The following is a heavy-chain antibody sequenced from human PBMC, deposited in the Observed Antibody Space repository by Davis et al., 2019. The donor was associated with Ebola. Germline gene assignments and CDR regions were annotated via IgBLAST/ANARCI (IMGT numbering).Heavy chain of an antibody. CDR3: AGYSSSSSDLYYYYGMDV. CDR1: GGSISSSSYY. D-gene: IGHD6-6*01. V-gene: IGHV4-39*07. CDR2: IYYSGST. Sequence: SETLSLTCTVSGGSISSSSYYWGWICQPPGKGLEWIGSIYYSGSTYYNPSLKSRVTISVDTSKNQFSLKLSSVTAADTAVYYCAGYSSSSSDLYYYYGMDVWGQGTTVTVSS. J-gene: IGHJ6*02.